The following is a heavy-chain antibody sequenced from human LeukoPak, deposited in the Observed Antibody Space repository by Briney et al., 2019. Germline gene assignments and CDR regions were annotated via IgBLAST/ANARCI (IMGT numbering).Heavy chain of an antibody. V-gene: IGHV4-59*01. D-gene: IGHD3-3*01. Sequence: SETLSLTCTVPGGSISSYYWSWIRQPPGKGLEWIGYIYYSGSTNYNPSLKSRVTISVDTSKNQFSLKLSSVTAADTAVYYCARVKRDFWSGYSLDYWGQGTLVTVSS. CDR1: GGSISSYY. J-gene: IGHJ4*02. CDR3: ARVKRDFWSGYSLDY. CDR2: IYYSGST.